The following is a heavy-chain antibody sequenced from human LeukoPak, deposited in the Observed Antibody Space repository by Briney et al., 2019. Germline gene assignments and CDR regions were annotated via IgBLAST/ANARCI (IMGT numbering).Heavy chain of an antibody. CDR2: INAGNGNT. CDR1: GYAFTTNA. Sequence: ASVKASCKASGYAFTTNAIHWVRQAPGQRLEWMGWINAGNGNTKYSQKFQGRVTITRDTSASTAYMELSSLRSEDTAVYYCARESGILLGDYWGQGTLVTVSS. D-gene: IGHD1-26*01. V-gene: IGHV1-3*01. CDR3: ARESGILLGDY. J-gene: IGHJ4*02.